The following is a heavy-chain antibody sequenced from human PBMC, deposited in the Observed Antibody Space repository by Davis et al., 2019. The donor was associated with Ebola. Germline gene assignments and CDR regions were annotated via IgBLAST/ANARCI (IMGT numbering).Heavy chain of an antibody. CDR2: IWYDGSNK. CDR1: GFTFNDHG. V-gene: IGHV3-33*08. J-gene: IGHJ4*02. CDR3: SYSSSSYFDY. D-gene: IGHD6-6*01. Sequence: GESLKISCAASGFTFNDHGLHWVRQAPGKGLEWVSVIWYDGSNKYYADSVKGRFTISRDNSKDTLYLQMNNLRVEDPAVYYCSYSSSSYFDYWGQGTLVTVSS.